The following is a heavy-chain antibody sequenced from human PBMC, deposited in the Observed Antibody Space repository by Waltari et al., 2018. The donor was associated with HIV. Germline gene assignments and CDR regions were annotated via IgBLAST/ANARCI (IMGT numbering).Heavy chain of an antibody. CDR2: IYYSGIT. CDR1: GGSVSSGSYY. J-gene: IGHJ5*02. CDR3: AREMGIAAAGSGWFDP. D-gene: IGHD6-13*01. V-gene: IGHV4-61*01. Sequence: QVQLQESGPGLVKPSETLSLTCTVSGGSVSSGSYYWSWIRQPPGKGLEWIGYIYYSGITNYNPSLKRRVTISVDTSKNQFSLKLSSVTAADTAVYYCAREMGIAAAGSGWFDPWGQGTLVTVSS.